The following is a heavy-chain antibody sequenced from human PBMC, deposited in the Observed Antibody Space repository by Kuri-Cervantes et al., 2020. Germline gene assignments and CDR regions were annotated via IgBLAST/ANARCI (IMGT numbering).Heavy chain of an antibody. Sequence: GGSLRLSCAASGFTLSSYWMSWVRQAPGKGLEWVANIQQDGSEKFYVDSVKGRFTISRDNSKNTLYLQMNSLRAEDTAVYYCARDPLGGDYFDYWGQGTLVTVSS. J-gene: IGHJ4*02. V-gene: IGHV3-7*01. CDR3: ARDPLGGDYFDY. D-gene: IGHD3-16*01. CDR1: GFTLSSYW. CDR2: IQQDGSEK.